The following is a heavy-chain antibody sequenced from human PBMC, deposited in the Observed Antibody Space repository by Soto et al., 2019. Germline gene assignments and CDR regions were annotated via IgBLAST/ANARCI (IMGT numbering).Heavy chain of an antibody. J-gene: IGHJ5*02. Sequence: SETLSLTCAVSGGSISRVGYSCTWIRQPPGKGLEWIGFIYQSGITYYNPSLKSRVTISVDRSKNQFSLKLSSVTAADTAVYYCARHIMIVVVTTPNWFDPWGQGTLVTVSS. D-gene: IGHD3-22*01. CDR2: IYQSGIT. CDR3: ARHIMIVVVTTPNWFDP. V-gene: IGHV4-30-2*01. CDR1: GGSISRVGYS.